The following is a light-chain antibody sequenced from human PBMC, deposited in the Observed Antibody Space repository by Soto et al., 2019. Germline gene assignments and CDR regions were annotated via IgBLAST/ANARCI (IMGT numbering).Light chain of an antibody. V-gene: IGLV2-14*03. J-gene: IGLJ2*01. CDR1: TSDVGGYNF. CDR3: SSYTRGRVV. CDR2: NAF. Sequence: QSALTQPASVSGSPGQSITISCTGTTSDVGGYNFVSWYQHHPGKAPKLMIYNAFDRPSGVYNRFSGSKSGNTASLTISGLQAEAESHYYCSSYTRGRVVFGRGTKLTVL.